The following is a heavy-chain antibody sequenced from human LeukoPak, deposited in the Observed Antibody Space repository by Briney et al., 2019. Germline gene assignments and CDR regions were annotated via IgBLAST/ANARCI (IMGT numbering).Heavy chain of an antibody. V-gene: IGHV4-34*01. Sequence: KSSETLSLTCAVYGGSLSGYYWSWIRQPPGKGLEWIGEINHSGSTNYNPSLKSRVTISVDKSKNQFSLKLSSVTAADTAVYYCARVPYYYGSGSYWFDPWGQGTLVTVSS. CDR1: GGSLSGYY. CDR2: INHSGST. J-gene: IGHJ5*02. D-gene: IGHD3-10*01. CDR3: ARVPYYYGSGSYWFDP.